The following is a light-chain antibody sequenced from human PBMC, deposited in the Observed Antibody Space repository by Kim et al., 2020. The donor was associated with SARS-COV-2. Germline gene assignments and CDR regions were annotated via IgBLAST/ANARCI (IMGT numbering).Light chain of an antibody. V-gene: IGKV3-20*01. CDR3: QHYGGPPYT. CDR1: QTVRGSH. J-gene: IGKJ2*01. CDR2: GAS. Sequence: LSLGESVALSCRASQTVRGSHLAWYQHKPGQAPRLLIFGASSRATGIPDRFSGGGSGTDFTLTIARLEPEDVAVYYCQHYGGPPYTFGQGTKLEI.